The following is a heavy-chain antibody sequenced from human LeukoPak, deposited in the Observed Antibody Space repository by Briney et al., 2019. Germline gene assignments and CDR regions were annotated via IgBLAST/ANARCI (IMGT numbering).Heavy chain of an antibody. D-gene: IGHD6-13*01. CDR3: ARDRSRRSYGMDV. V-gene: IGHV3-48*03. CDR1: GFTFSSYE. Sequence: GGSLRLSCAASGFTFSSYEMNWVRQAPGKGLEWVSYIRSSGSTIYYADSVKGRFTISRDNAKNSLYLQMNRLGAEDTAVYCCARDRSRRSYGMDVWGKGTTVNVSS. J-gene: IGHJ6*04. CDR2: IRSSGSTI.